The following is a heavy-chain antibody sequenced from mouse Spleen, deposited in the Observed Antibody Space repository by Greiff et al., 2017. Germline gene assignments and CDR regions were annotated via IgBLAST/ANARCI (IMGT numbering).Heavy chain of an antibody. CDR3: ARPDYSTTGDY. Sequence: QVHVKQPGAELVMPGASVKLSCKASGYTFTSYWMHWVKQRPGQGLEWIGEIDPSDSYTNYNQKFKGKATLTVDKSSSTAYMQLSSLTSEDSAVYYCARPDYSTTGDYWGQGTTLTVSS. CDR2: IDPSDSYT. V-gene: IGHV1-69*01. CDR1: GYTFTSYW. D-gene: IGHD1-1*01. J-gene: IGHJ2*01.